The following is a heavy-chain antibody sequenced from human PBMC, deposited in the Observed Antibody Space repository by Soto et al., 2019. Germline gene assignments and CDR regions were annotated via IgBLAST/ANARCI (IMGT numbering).Heavy chain of an antibody. CDR3: ARGPCYDSSGYFAY. CDR2: IYYSGST. Sequence: SETLSLTCTVSGGSISSYYWSWTRQPPGKGLEWIGYIYYSGSTNYNPSLKSRVTISVDTSKNQFSLKLSSVTAADTAVYYCARGPCYDSSGYFAYWGQGTLVTVSS. V-gene: IGHV4-59*01. D-gene: IGHD3-22*01. CDR1: GGSISSYY. J-gene: IGHJ4*02.